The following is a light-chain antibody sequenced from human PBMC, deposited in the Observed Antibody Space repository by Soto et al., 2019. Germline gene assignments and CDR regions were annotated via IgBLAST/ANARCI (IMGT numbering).Light chain of an antibody. Sequence: SPGSLSLPKGERAILSCRASQSVSSSYVAWHQQKPDQAPRLIFYGASNRATGTPDRFSGRGSGTDFTLTISRLDPEDFAVYYCQQYGSSGTFGQGTKVDIK. CDR2: GAS. CDR3: QQYGSSGT. CDR1: QSVSSSY. J-gene: IGKJ1*01. V-gene: IGKV3-20*01.